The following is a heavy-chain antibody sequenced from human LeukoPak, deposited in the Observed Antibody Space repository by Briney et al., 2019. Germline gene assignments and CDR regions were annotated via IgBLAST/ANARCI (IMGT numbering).Heavy chain of an antibody. D-gene: IGHD3-10*02. CDR3: AKDSPVCSF. CDR1: GFTFSSHA. J-gene: IGHJ4*02. Sequence: PGESLRLTCAASGFTFSSHAMSSARQAPVKGLEWVSAISDSGDSTYYADFVKGRFTISRDDSKNTLYLQMNSLRAEDTAVYYCAKDSPVCSFWGQGTLVTVSS. CDR2: ISDSGDST. V-gene: IGHV3-23*01.